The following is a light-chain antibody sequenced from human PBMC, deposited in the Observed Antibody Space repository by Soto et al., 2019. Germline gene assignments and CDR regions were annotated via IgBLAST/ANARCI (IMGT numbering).Light chain of an antibody. Sequence: DLQMTQSPSSLSASVGDRVTITCQASQDISNYLNWYQQKPGKAPKLLIYVASNLETGVPSRFSGSGSGTEFTFSISSLQPEDIATYYCEQYDNLPPLTFGGGTKVEIK. CDR3: EQYDNLPPLT. CDR2: VAS. J-gene: IGKJ4*01. V-gene: IGKV1-33*01. CDR1: QDISNY.